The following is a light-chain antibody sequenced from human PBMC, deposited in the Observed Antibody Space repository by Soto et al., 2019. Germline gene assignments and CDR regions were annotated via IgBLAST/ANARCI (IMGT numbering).Light chain of an antibody. J-gene: IGKJ1*01. CDR3: QQYGRTSWT. CDR2: GAS. Sequence: EIVLTQSPGTLSLSPGEGATISCRASQSVSTNFFAWYQQKPGQAPRLPIYGASTRATGIPDRFSGSGSGTDFTLTISRLEPEDFAVYYCQQYGRTSWTFGQGTKVDIK. V-gene: IGKV3-20*01. CDR1: QSVSTNF.